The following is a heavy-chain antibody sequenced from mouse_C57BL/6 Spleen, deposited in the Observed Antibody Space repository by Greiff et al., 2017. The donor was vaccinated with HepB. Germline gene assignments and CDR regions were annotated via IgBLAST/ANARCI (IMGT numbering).Heavy chain of an antibody. Sequence: QVQLQQSGPGLVQPSQSLSITCTVSGFSLTSYGVHWVRQSPGKGLEWLGVIWRGGSTDYNAAFMSRLSFTKDNSKSQVFFKMNSLQADDTAIYYCAKTPRLGYIGDYWGQGTSVTVSS. CDR1: GFSLTSYG. V-gene: IGHV2-5*01. J-gene: IGHJ4*01. D-gene: IGHD1-3*01. CDR3: AKTPRLGYIGDY. CDR2: IWRGGST.